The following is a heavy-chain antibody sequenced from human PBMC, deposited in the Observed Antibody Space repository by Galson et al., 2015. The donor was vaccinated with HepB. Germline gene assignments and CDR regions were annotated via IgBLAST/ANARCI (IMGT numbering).Heavy chain of an antibody. J-gene: IGHJ6*02. V-gene: IGHV4-59*01. CDR2: IYYSGST. CDR3: ARARIAAAGTWRGYYSYGMDV. Sequence: SETLSLTCTVSGDSISSYYWSWIRQPPGKGLEWIGYIYYSGSTNHNPSLKSRVTISVDTSKNQFSLKLSSVTAADTAVYYCARARIAAAGTWRGYYSYGMDVWGQGTTVTVSS. D-gene: IGHD6-13*01. CDR1: GDSISSYY.